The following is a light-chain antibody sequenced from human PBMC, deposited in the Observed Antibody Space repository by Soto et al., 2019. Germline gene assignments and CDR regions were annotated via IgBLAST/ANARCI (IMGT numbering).Light chain of an antibody. V-gene: IGLV2-23*01. CDR2: EAS. J-gene: IGLJ1*01. CDR1: SSDVVSYNL. Sequence: QSAVTEAAAVSGCPGQSMTISCNGPSSDVVSYNLVSWYQQHPGKAPRLMIYEASKRPSGISNRFSGSKSGNAASLTISGLQAEDEADYYCFSYAGNSLNYVFGTGTKVTAL. CDR3: FSYAGNSLNYV.